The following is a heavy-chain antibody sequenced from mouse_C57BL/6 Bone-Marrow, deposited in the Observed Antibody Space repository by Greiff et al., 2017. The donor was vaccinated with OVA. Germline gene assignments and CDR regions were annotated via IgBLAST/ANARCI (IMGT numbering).Heavy chain of an antibody. CDR3: TTLDYYGSSYGFAY. Sequence: EVQLQQSGAELVRPGASVKLSCTASGFNIKDDYMHWVKQRPEQGLEWIGWIDPENGDTEYASKFQGKATITADTSSNTAYLQLSSLTSEDTAVYYCTTLDYYGSSYGFAYWGQGTLVTVSA. V-gene: IGHV14-4*01. CDR2: IDPENGDT. CDR1: GFNIKDDY. D-gene: IGHD1-1*01. J-gene: IGHJ3*01.